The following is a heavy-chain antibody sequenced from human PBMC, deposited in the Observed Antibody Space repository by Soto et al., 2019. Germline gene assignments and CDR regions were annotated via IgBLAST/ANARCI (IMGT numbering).Heavy chain of an antibody. V-gene: IGHV1-69*04. CDR2: IIPILGIA. J-gene: IGHJ4*02. Sequence: SVKVSCKASGYTFTSYGISWVRQAPGQGLEWMGRIIPILGIANYAQKFQGRVTITADKSTSTAYMELSSLKTEDTAVYYCTTDPVTMIVVVPSSGWGQGTLVTVSS. CDR1: GYTFTSYG. D-gene: IGHD3-22*01. CDR3: TTDPVTMIVVVPSSG.